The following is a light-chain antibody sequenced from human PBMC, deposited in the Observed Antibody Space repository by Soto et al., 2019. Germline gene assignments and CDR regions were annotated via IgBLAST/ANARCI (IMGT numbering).Light chain of an antibody. Sequence: QAVVTQPPSASGTPGQRVAISCSGSSSNIGSHTVNWYQQLPGTAPKLLIYGNDQRPSGVPDRFSGSKSGTSASLAISGLQSEDEVDYYCAAWDDSLNGPVFGGGTKHRP. CDR3: AAWDDSLNGPV. CDR1: SSNIGSHT. CDR2: GND. V-gene: IGLV1-44*01. J-gene: IGLJ3*02.